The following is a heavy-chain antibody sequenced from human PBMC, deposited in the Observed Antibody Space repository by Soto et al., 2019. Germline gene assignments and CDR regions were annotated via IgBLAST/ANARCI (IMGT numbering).Heavy chain of an antibody. CDR2: ISFDGANK. CDR3: ARRTLVNTRYFKX. Sequence: GGSLRLSFAGSGFTFSNFPLHWVRQAPGKGLEWVEVISFDGANKYYADSVKVRFALSRDNSKNTVFLQMNSLRRDDTAIYYCARRTLVNTRYFKXWGQVTQVTVSX. CDR1: GFTFSNFP. D-gene: IGHD3-22*01. J-gene: IGHJ1*01. V-gene: IGHV3-30*09.